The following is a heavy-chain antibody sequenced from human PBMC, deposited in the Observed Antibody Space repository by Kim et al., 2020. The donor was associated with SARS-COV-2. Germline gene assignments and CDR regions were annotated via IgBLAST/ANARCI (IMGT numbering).Heavy chain of an antibody. J-gene: IGHJ4*02. V-gene: IGHV3-30-3*01. CDR2: ISYDGSNK. D-gene: IGHD3-3*01. CDR1: GFTFSSYA. CDR3: ARDLPPYDFWSGPNDY. Sequence: GGSLRLSCAASGFTFSSYAMHWVRQAPGKGLEWVAVISYDGSNKYYADSVKGRFTISRDNSKNTLYLQMNSLRAEDTAVYYCARDLPPYDFWSGPNDYWGQGTLVTVSS.